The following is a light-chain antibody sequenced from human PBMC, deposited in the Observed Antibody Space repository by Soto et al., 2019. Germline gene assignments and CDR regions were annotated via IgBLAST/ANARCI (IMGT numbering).Light chain of an antibody. Sequence: QSALTQPASVSGSPGQSITIACTGTIRDVGSYNLVSWYQQRPGEAPKLIISEVRNRPSGISYRFTCSKSGNTAALTISGLQPEDEADYYCSSYTTTSTLVFGGGTQRTVL. J-gene: IGLJ3*02. CDR2: EVR. CDR1: IRDVGSYNL. CDR3: SSYTTTSTLV. V-gene: IGLV2-14*01.